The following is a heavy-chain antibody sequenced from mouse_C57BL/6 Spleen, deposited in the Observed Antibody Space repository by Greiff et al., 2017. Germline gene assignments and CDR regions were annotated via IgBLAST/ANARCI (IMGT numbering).Heavy chain of an antibody. D-gene: IGHD2-2*01. V-gene: IGHV1-54*01. Sequence: QVQLQQSGAELVRPGTSVKVSCKASGYAFTNYLIEWVKQRPGQGLEWIGVINPGSGGTNYNEKFKGKATLTADKSSSTAYMQLSSLTSEDSAVYFCARSGYGYDRYYFDDWGQGTTLTVSS. CDR3: ARSGYGYDRYYFDD. CDR1: GYAFTNYL. CDR2: INPGSGGT. J-gene: IGHJ2*01.